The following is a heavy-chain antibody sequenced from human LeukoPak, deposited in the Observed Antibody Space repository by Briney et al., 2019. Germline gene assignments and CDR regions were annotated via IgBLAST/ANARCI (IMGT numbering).Heavy chain of an antibody. CDR3: ARVSLGRGGPGYYFDF. V-gene: IGHV1-2*02. J-gene: IGHJ4*02. D-gene: IGHD3-10*01. Sequence: ASVKVSCKASGYTFTGYHMHWVRQAPGQGLEWMGWINPNSGGTNYAQKFQGRVTMTRDTSISTAYMELSRLRSDDTAVYYCARVSLGRGGPGYYFDFWGQGTLVTVSS. CDR1: GYTFTGYH. CDR2: INPNSGGT.